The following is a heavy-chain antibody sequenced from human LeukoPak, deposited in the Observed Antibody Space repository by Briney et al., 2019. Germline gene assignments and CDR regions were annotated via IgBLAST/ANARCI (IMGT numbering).Heavy chain of an antibody. D-gene: IGHD6-13*01. J-gene: IGHJ4*02. CDR3: AKDYRYSSSWLWGPFDY. CDR1: GFTFSSYG. Sequence: PGGSLRLSCAASGFTFSSYGMHWVRQAPGKGLEWVAVISYDGSNKYYADSVKGRFTISRDNSKNTLYLQMNSLRAKDTAVYYCAKDYRYSSSWLWGPFDYWGQGTLVTVSS. V-gene: IGHV3-30*18. CDR2: ISYDGSNK.